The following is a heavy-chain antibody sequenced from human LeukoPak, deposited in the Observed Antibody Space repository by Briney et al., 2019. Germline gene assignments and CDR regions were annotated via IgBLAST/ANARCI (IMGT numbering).Heavy chain of an antibody. V-gene: IGHV3-21*01. D-gene: IGHD6-6*01. CDR1: GFTFSSYS. CDR3: ATPEIGAARPFDY. CDR2: ISSSSSYI. Sequence: GGSLRLSCPASGFTFSSYSMNWIRQAPGKGLEWVSSISSSSSYIYYADSLKGRFTISRDNAKNSLYLQMNSLRAEDTAVYYCATPEIGAARPFDYWGQGTLVTVSS. J-gene: IGHJ4*02.